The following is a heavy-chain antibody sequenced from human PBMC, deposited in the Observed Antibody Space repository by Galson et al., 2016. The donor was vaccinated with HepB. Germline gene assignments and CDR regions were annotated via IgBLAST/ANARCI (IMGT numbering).Heavy chain of an antibody. CDR1: GFTFRNYW. CDR2: IKQDGREK. V-gene: IGHV3-7*01. J-gene: IGHJ4*02. Sequence: SLRLSCAASGFTFRNYWMTWFRQSPGKGLEWVANIKQDGREKYYVDSVKGRFTISRDNAKNLLFLQMNSLRAEDTAVYHCEGYCDNGSCYGTEYWGQGTLVTVSS. D-gene: IGHD2-15*01. CDR3: EGYCDNGSCYGTEY.